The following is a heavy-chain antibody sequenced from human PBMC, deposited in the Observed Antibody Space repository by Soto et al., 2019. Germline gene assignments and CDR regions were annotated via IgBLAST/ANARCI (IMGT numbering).Heavy chain of an antibody. CDR1: GFTFRSFT. Sequence: GGSLRLSCAASGFTFRSFTINWVRQAPGKGLEWVSTISSNSAYIYYTDALRGRFTISRDNAKNSLHLQMNSLRAEDTAVYYCTRDASRDSSARGWFDPWGPGTLVTVSS. J-gene: IGHJ5*02. CDR3: TRDASRDSSARGWFDP. CDR2: ISSNSAYI. D-gene: IGHD6-13*01. V-gene: IGHV3-21*04.